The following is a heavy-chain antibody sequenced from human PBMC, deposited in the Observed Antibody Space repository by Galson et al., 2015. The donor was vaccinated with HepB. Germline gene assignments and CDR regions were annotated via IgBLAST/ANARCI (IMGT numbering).Heavy chain of an antibody. V-gene: IGHV3-21*01. CDR2: ISSSSSYI. CDR3: ASPTGSCISTSCPFFDY. J-gene: IGHJ4*02. CDR1: GFTFSSYA. D-gene: IGHD2-2*01. Sequence: SLRLSCAASGFTFSSYAMSWVRQAPGKGLEWVSSISSSSSYIFYADSVKGRFTISRDNAKNSLYLQMNSLRADDTAVYYCASPTGSCISTSCPFFDYWGRGTLVTVSS.